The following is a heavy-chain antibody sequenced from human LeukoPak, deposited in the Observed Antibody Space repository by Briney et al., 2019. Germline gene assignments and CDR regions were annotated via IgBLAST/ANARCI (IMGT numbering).Heavy chain of an antibody. Sequence: GGSLRLSCAASGFTFSSYSMNWVRQAPGKGLEWVSYISSSSSTIYYADSVNGRFTISRDNAKNSLYLQMNSLRAEDTAVYYCAPTPRYSSGWYNGYWGQGTLVTVSS. CDR3: APTPRYSSGWYNGY. CDR1: GFTFSSYS. CDR2: ISSSSSTI. V-gene: IGHV3-48*01. J-gene: IGHJ4*02. D-gene: IGHD6-19*01.